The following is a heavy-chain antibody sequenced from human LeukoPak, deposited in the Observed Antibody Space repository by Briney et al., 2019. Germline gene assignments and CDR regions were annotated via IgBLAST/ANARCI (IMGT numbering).Heavy chain of an antibody. J-gene: IGHJ3*02. D-gene: IGHD4-11*01. Sequence: ASVKVSCKASGYTFTNYDINWVRQATGQGLEWMGWMNPNSGNSGYAQKFQGRVTMTRNTSISTAYMELSSLRSEDTAVYYCARVTTRSDAFDIWGQGTMVTASS. CDR2: MNPNSGNS. CDR3: ARVTTRSDAFDI. CDR1: GYTFTNYD. V-gene: IGHV1-8*02.